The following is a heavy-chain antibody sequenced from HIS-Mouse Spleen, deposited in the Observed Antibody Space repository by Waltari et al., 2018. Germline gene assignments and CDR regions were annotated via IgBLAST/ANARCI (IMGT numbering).Heavy chain of an antibody. CDR1: GGSFRGYY. D-gene: IGHD6-6*01. Sequence: QVQLQQWGAGLLKPSETLSLTCAVYGGSFRGYYWIWIRQPPGKGLEWIGEINHSGSTNYNPSLKSRVTISVDTSKNQFSLKLSSVTAADTAVYYCARRARDAFDIWGQGTMVTVSS. J-gene: IGHJ3*02. CDR2: INHSGST. V-gene: IGHV4-34*01. CDR3: ARRARDAFDI.